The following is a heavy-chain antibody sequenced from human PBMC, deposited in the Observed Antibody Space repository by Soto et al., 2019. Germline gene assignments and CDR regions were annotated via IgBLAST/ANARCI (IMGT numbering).Heavy chain of an antibody. Sequence: GGSLRLPCTASGFTFGDYAMSWVRQAPGKGLEWVGFIRSKAYGGTTEYAASVKGRFTISRDDSKSIAYLQMNSLKTEDTAVYYCTRGGSGSYYFDYWGQGTLVTVSS. CDR3: TRGGSGSYYFDY. D-gene: IGHD1-26*01. CDR1: GFTFGDYA. V-gene: IGHV3-49*04. CDR2: IRSKAYGGTT. J-gene: IGHJ4*02.